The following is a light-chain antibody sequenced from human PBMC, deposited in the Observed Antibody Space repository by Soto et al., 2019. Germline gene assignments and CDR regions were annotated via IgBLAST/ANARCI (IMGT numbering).Light chain of an antibody. CDR3: QQYYSPVYT. CDR1: QYINTR. V-gene: IGKV3D-15*01. CDR2: QTS. Sequence: EIVLTQSPATLSSFPGDRVTLSCRASQYINTRLAWYQHRPGQAPRLPIYQTSIRAAGIPARFSASGSGTDFTLTITSLQAEDLAVYFCQQYYSPVYTFGQGTRLEMK. J-gene: IGKJ2*01.